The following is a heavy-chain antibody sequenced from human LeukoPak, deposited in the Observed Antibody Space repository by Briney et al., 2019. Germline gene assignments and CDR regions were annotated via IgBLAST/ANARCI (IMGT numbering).Heavy chain of an antibody. J-gene: IGHJ4*02. D-gene: IGHD4-17*01. CDR3: AKDPSAYDGDYSFDY. CDR1: GFTVSSNY. V-gene: IGHV3-66*01. CDR2: IYSGGST. Sequence: GGSLRLSCAASGFTVSSNYMSWVRQAPGKGLEWVSVIYSGGSTYYADSVKGRFTISRDNSKNTLYLQMNSLRAEDTAVYYCAKDPSAYDGDYSFDYWGQGTRVTVSS.